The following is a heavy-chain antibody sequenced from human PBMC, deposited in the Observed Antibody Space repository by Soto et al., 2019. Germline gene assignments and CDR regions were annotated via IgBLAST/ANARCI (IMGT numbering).Heavy chain of an antibody. CDR2: IIPLLSTS. CDR1: GGPFSNDI. CDR3: ARDSPIGSTFSGYDAIDY. V-gene: IGHV1-69*08. D-gene: IGHD5-12*01. Sequence: SVKVSCKASGGPFSNDIITWVRQAPGQGLEWMGRIIPLLSTSTYAQKFQGRLTITADRSTGTAYMELNNLRSEDTAVYYCARDSPIGSTFSGYDAIDYWGQGTRVTV. J-gene: IGHJ4*02.